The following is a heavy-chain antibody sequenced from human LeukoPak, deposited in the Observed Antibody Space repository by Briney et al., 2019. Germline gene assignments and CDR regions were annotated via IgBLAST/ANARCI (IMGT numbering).Heavy chain of an antibody. CDR3: AKAQGTYYYDSSGPSYFDY. CDR2: IYSGGST. J-gene: IGHJ4*02. D-gene: IGHD3-22*01. Sequence: SGGSLRLSCAASGFTVSSNYMSWVRQAPGKGLEWVSVIYSGGSTYYADSVKGRFTISRDNAKNSLYLQMNSLRAEDTALYYCAKAQGTYYYDSSGPSYFDYWGQGTLVTVSS. CDR1: GFTVSSNY. V-gene: IGHV3-53*05.